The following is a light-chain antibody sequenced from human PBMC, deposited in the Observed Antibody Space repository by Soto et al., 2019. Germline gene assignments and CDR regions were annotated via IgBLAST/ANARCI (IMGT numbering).Light chain of an antibody. Sequence: IQLTHSPSSLSASVGDIVTVTCRASQGISSYLAWYQQQPGKAPKLLIYAAFNLHRGVSSSFSGSGSGTDFTLTISSLQPEDFATYYCQQLNSYPPTSGQATKLEIK. J-gene: IGKJ2*01. V-gene: IGKV1-9*01. CDR2: AAF. CDR1: QGISSY. CDR3: QQLNSYPPT.